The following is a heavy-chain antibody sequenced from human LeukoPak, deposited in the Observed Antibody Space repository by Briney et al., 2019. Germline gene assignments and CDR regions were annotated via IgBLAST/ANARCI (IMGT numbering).Heavy chain of an antibody. CDR3: ARVAPYYDFWSGYGSWYFDL. Sequence: SETLSLTCTVSGGSISSYYWSWIRQPPGKELEWIGYIYTSGSTNYNPSLKSRVTISVDTSKNQFSLKLSSVTAADTAVYYCARVAPYYDFWSGYGSWYFDLWGRGTLVTVSS. CDR2: IYTSGST. CDR1: GGSISSYY. V-gene: IGHV4-4*09. J-gene: IGHJ2*01. D-gene: IGHD3-3*01.